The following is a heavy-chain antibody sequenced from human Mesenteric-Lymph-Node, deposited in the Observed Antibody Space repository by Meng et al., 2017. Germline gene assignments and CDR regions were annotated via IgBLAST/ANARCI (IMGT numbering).Heavy chain of an antibody. D-gene: IGHD2-21*01. Sequence: QGPLQESGPGLVKPSQTLSLTCTVSGGSISSGDYYWSWIRQPPGKGLEWIGYIYNSGSTYYNPSLKSRVTISVDTSKNQFSLKLRFVTAADTAVYYCAREGRSHQVGVSVYWGQGNLVTVSS. J-gene: IGHJ4*02. CDR2: IYNSGST. CDR3: AREGRSHQVGVSVY. CDR1: GGSISSGDYY. V-gene: IGHV4-30-4*01.